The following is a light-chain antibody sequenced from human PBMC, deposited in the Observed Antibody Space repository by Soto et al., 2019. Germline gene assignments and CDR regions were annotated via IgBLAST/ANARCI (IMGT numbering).Light chain of an antibody. J-gene: IGKJ1*01. CDR1: QYINTR. Sequence: EIVLTQSPATLSSFPGDRVTLSCRASQYINTRLAWYQHRPGQAPRLLIYQTSLRAAGIPARFSGSGSGTDFTLTISSLEPEDFAVYYCHQRKSWPRTFGQGTKVDIK. CDR2: QTS. V-gene: IGKV3-11*01. CDR3: HQRKSWPRT.